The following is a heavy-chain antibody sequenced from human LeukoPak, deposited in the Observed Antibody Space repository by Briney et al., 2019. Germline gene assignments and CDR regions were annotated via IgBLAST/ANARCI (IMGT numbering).Heavy chain of an antibody. Sequence: GGSLRLSCAGSGFTFSSYSMNWVRQAPGKGLEWVSYISSSSSYIYYADSVKGRFTISRDNAKNSLYLQMNSLRAEDTAVYYCAIGGLSGSYYRNDYWGQGTLVTVSS. CDR2: ISSSSSYI. J-gene: IGHJ4*02. CDR3: AIGGLSGSYYRNDY. V-gene: IGHV3-21*01. D-gene: IGHD1-26*01. CDR1: GFTFSSYS.